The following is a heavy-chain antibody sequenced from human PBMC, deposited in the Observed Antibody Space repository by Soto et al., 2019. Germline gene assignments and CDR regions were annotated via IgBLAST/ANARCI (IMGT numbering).Heavy chain of an antibody. CDR3: ARGGSGSYYFDY. CDR1: GFTFSSYA. V-gene: IGHV3-64*01. D-gene: IGHD1-26*01. Sequence: EVRLVESGGGLVQAGGSLRLSCAASGFTFSSYAMHWVRQAPGEGLEYVSAISSNGGSTYYANSVKGRFTISRDNSKNTLYLQMGSLRAEDMAVYYCARGGSGSYYFDYWGQGTLVTVSS. J-gene: IGHJ4*02. CDR2: ISSNGGST.